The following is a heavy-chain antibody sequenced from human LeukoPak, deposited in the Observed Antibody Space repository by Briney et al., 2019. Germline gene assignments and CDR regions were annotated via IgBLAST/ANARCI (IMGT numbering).Heavy chain of an antibody. Sequence: GASVKVSCKASGYTFTSYGISWVRQAPGQGLEWMGWISAYNGNTIYAQKLQGRVTMTTDTSTSTAYMELRSLRSDDTAVYYCAREQQLAKDNWFDPWGQGTLVTVSS. D-gene: IGHD6-13*01. CDR1: GYTFTSYG. J-gene: IGHJ5*02. CDR3: AREQQLAKDNWFDP. V-gene: IGHV1-18*01. CDR2: ISAYNGNT.